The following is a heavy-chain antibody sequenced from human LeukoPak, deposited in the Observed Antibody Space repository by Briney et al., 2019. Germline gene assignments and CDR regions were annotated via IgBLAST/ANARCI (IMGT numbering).Heavy chain of an antibody. D-gene: IGHD6-19*01. CDR2: INHSGST. J-gene: IGHJ4*02. V-gene: IGHV4-34*01. CDR3: KAGTLY. CDR1: GGSFSGYY. Sequence: PSETLSLTCAVYGGSFSGYYWSWIRQPPGKGPEWIGEINHSGSTNYNPSLKSRVTISVDTSKNQFSLKLSSVTAADTAVYYCKAGTLYWGQGTLVTVSS.